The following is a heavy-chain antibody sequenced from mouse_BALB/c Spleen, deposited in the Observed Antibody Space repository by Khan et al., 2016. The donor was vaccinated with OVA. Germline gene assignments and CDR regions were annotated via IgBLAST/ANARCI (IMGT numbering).Heavy chain of an antibody. V-gene: IGHV1S136*01. Sequence: VQLKQSGPELVKPGASVKMSCKASGYTFTSYVMHWVKQKPGLGLEWIGYIYPFNDDTKYYEKFKGKATLTSDKSSSTAYMELSSLTSEDSAVYYCAPVSNYCVSFAYWGQGTLVTVSA. CDR1: GYTFTSYV. J-gene: IGHJ3*01. CDR3: APVSNYCVSFAY. CDR2: IYPFNDDT. D-gene: IGHD2-5*01.